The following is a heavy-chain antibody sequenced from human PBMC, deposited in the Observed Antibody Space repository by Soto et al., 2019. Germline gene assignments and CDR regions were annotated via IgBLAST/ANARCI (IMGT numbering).Heavy chain of an antibody. D-gene: IGHD2-21*02. Sequence: EVQLVESGGGLVQPGGSLRLSCATSGFTLSDEYIDWVRQAPGKGLEWVGRSRNKARSFTTDYAPSVKDRFTISRDDSKTSVHLQMNSLKIEDTAVYYCVRVVVTNNYFDYWGQGTLVTVSS. CDR1: GFTLSDEY. CDR2: SRNKARSFTT. J-gene: IGHJ4*02. V-gene: IGHV3-72*01. CDR3: VRVVVTNNYFDY.